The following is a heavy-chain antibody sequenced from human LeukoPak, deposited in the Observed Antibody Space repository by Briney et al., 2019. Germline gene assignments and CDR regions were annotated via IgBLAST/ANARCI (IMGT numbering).Heavy chain of an antibody. V-gene: IGHV1-69*13. D-gene: IGHD1-1*01. CDR2: IIPIFGTA. Sequence: ASVKVSCKASGGTFSSYAISWVRQAPGQGLEWMGGIIPIFGTANYAQKFQGRVTITADESTSTAYMELSSLRSEDTAVYYCARGFNSNWNYYYYGMDVWGQGTTVTVSS. CDR1: GGTFSSYA. CDR3: ARGFNSNWNYYYYGMDV. J-gene: IGHJ6*02.